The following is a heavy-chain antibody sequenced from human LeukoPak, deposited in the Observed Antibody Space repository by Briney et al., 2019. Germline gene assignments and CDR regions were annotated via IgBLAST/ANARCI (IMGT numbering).Heavy chain of an antibody. J-gene: IGHJ4*02. V-gene: IGHV3-23*01. D-gene: IGHD1-26*01. CDR2: ISGSGGST. CDR3: AKGNMGATSSYYFDY. Sequence: PGGSLRLSCAASGFTFSSYAMSWVRQAPGKGLEWVSAISGSGGSTYYADSVKGRFTISRDNSKNTLYLQMNSLRAEDTAVYYCAKGNMGATSSYYFDYWGQATLVTVSS. CDR1: GFTFSSYA.